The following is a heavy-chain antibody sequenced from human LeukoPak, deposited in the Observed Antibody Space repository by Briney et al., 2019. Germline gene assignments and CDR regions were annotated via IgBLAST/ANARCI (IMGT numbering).Heavy chain of an antibody. CDR3: AKTGIVGATSVIDY. CDR1: GFTFSSYA. V-gene: IGHV3-23*01. CDR2: FSGSGGDT. J-gene: IGHJ4*02. Sequence: GGSLRLSCAASGFTFSSYAMSWVRQAPGKGLEWVSAFSGSGGDTYYADSVKGRFTISRDNSKNTLYLQMNSLRAEDTAVYYCAKTGIVGATSVIDYWGQGTLVTVSS. D-gene: IGHD1-26*01.